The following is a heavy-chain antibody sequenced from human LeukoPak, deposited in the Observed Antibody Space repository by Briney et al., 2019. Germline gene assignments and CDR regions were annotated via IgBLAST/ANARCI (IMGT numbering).Heavy chain of an antibody. D-gene: IGHD5-18*01. CDR1: GYTFTSYY. CDR3: AREGTAMAEY. J-gene: IGHJ4*02. Sequence: ASVKVSFKASGYTFTSYYMHWVRQAPGQGLEWMGIINPSGGSTSYAQKLQGRVTMTRDTSTSTVCMELSSLRSEDTAVYYCAREGTAMAEYWGQGTLVTVSS. CDR2: INPSGGST. V-gene: IGHV1-46*01.